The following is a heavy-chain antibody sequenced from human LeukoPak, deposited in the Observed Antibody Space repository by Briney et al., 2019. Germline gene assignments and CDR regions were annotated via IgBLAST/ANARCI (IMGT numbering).Heavy chain of an antibody. CDR1: GFTFSSYA. Sequence: GRSLRLSCAASGFTFSSYAMHWVRQAPGKGLEWVTVISVDESKKFYADFVKGRFTISRDNSKNTVYLQVNSLRVEDTAVYYCARDGGIGWVDFDHWGQGTLVTVSS. V-gene: IGHV3-30*14. CDR2: ISVDESKK. D-gene: IGHD6-19*01. CDR3: ARDGGIGWVDFDH. J-gene: IGHJ4*02.